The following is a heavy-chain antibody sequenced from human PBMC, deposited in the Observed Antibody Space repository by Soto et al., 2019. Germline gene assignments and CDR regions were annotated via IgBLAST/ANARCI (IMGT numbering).Heavy chain of an antibody. V-gene: IGHV1-69*01. D-gene: IGHD5-18*01. CDR1: GGTFSSNA. CDR3: ATGVIGYSSAPRFYFKF. CDR2: IIPIFGTA. J-gene: IGHJ4*02. Sequence: QVQLVQSGAEVKKPGSSVKVTCKASGGTFSSNAISWVRQAPGQGLEWMGGIIPIFGTAHYAQKFQGRVTITADESTSTAPMELSSLKSEDTAVYYCATGVIGYSSAPRFYFKFWGQGTLVTVSS.